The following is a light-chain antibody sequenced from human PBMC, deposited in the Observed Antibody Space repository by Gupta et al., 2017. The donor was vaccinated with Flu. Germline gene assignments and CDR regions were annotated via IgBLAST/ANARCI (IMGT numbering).Light chain of an antibody. Sequence: RVTISCSGRSSNNGYNALNWYQQVPGKAPKLLIFRDDLVASGVSDRFSGSKSGTTASLAISGLQSEDEAEYYCSAWDDSLNGVVFGGGTKLTVL. V-gene: IGLV1-36*01. CDR2: RDD. J-gene: IGLJ2*01. CDR1: SSNNGYNA. CDR3: SAWDDSLNGVV.